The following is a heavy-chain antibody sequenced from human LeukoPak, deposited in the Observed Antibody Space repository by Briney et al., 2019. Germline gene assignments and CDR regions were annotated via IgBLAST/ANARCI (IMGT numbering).Heavy chain of an antibody. Sequence: ASVKVSCKASGGTFSSYAISWVRQAPGQGLEWMGWISAYNGNTKYEQKLQGRVTMTTDTSTNTAYMELRSLRPDDTAVYYCARESAHYSVSGREFDPWGQGTLVTVSS. CDR1: GGTFSSYA. V-gene: IGHV1-18*01. CDR3: ARESAHYSVSGREFDP. D-gene: IGHD3-10*01. J-gene: IGHJ5*02. CDR2: ISAYNGNT.